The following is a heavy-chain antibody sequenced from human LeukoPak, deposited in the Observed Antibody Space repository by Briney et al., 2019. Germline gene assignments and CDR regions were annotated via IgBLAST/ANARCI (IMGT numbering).Heavy chain of an antibody. Sequence: GASVKVSCKASGGTFSSYAISWVRQAPGQGLEWMGGIIPIFGTANYAQKFQGRVTITADESTSTAYMELSSLRSEDTAVYYCARAEWEDIVVVPAAIGGGNRYYYYMDVWGKGTTVTVSS. J-gene: IGHJ6*03. CDR2: IIPIFGTA. CDR1: GGTFSSYA. V-gene: IGHV1-69*13. D-gene: IGHD2-2*02. CDR3: ARAEWEDIVVVPAAIGGGNRYYYYMDV.